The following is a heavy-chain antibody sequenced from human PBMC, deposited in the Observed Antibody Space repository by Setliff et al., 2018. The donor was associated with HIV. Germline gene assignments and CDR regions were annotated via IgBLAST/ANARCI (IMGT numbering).Heavy chain of an antibody. CDR2: IYYSGIT. J-gene: IGHJ6*02. CDR1: GGSISSHY. V-gene: IGHV4-59*11. Sequence: ETLSLTCTVSGGSISSHYWSWIRQPPGKGPEWIGYIYYSGITNYNPSLKSRVTISVDTSKNQFSLKLSSVTAADTAVYYCARDRTDYNVLTGQNYYYYGMDVWGQGTTVTVSS. D-gene: IGHD3-9*01. CDR3: ARDRTDYNVLTGQNYYYYGMDV.